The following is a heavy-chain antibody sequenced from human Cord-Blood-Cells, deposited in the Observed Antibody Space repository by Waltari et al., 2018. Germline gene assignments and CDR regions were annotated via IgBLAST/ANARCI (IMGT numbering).Heavy chain of an antibody. CDR2: IYWDDDK. CDR1: GFSLTTRGVG. D-gene: IGHD6-6*01. V-gene: IGHV2-5*02. Sequence: QITLKQSGPTLVKPTQTLTLTCTFSGFSLTTRGVGVGWIRQPPRNALEWLALIYWDDDKRYSPSLKSRLTITKDTSKNQVVLTMTNMDPMDTATYYCAHRRDSSSFDYWGQGTLVTVSS. CDR3: AHRRDSSSFDY. J-gene: IGHJ4*02.